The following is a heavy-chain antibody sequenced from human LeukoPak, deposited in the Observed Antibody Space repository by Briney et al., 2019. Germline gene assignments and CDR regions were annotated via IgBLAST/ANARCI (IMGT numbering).Heavy chain of an antibody. D-gene: IGHD6-19*01. V-gene: IGHV3-30-3*02. CDR2: ISSDENTK. CDR3: AKKGGSSGRYDYLDY. J-gene: IGHJ4*02. CDR1: GFTFSCCA. Sequence: GGSLRLSCAASGFTFSCCAIHWVRQAPGRGLEWVAVISSDENTKFYADSVKGRFTIYRDNSKKTVWLQMNSLRAEDTAVYYCAKKGGSSGRYDYLDYWGQGTLVTVSS.